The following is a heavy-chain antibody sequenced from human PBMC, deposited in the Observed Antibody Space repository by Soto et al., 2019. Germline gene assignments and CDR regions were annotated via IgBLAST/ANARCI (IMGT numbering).Heavy chain of an antibody. Sequence: GGSLRLSCAASGFTFSSYSMNWVRQAPGKGLEWVSSISSSSSYIYYADSVKGRFTISRDNAKNSLYLQMNSLRAEDTAVYYCARDLSSGWYEFDPWGQGTLVTVS. CDR2: ISSSSSYI. J-gene: IGHJ5*02. V-gene: IGHV3-21*01. CDR3: ARDLSSGWYEFDP. CDR1: GFTFSSYS. D-gene: IGHD6-19*01.